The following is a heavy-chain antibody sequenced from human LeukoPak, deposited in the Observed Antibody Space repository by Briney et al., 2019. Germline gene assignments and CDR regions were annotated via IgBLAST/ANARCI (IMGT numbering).Heavy chain of an antibody. D-gene: IGHD6-19*01. CDR3: ATLNGRAVAGTWFDP. CDR2: FDPEDGET. V-gene: IGHV1-24*01. CDR1: GYTLTELS. J-gene: IGHJ5*02. Sequence: ASVKVSCKVSGYTLTELSMHWVRQAPGKGLEWMGGFDPEDGETIYAQKFQGRVTMTEDTSTDTAYMELSSLRSEDTAVYYCATLNGRAVAGTWFDPWGQGTLVTVSS.